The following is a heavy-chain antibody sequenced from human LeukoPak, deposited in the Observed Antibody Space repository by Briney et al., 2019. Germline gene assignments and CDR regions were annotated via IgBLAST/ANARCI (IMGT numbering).Heavy chain of an antibody. Sequence: AXVKVSCKASGGTFSSYAMSWVRQAPGKGLEGMGGIIPIFGTANYAQKMQGRVTINAEETKSTACMEMSSLRSEDTGVYYCARGGVIVVVPASIPRFDPWGQGTLVTVSS. CDR2: IIPIFGTA. CDR1: GGTFSSYA. CDR3: ARGGVIVVVPASIPRFDP. D-gene: IGHD2-2*02. J-gene: IGHJ5*02. V-gene: IGHV1-69*01.